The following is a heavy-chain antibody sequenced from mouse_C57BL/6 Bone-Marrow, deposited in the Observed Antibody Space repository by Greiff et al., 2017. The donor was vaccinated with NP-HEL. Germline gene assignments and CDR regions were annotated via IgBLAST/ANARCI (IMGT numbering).Heavy chain of an antibody. CDR3: ARHEAWFAY. CDR2: IDPSDSYT. J-gene: IGHJ3*01. CDR1: GYTFTSYW. V-gene: IGHV1-50*01. Sequence: QVQLQQPGAELVKPGASVKLSCKASGYTFTSYWMQWVKQRPGQGLEWIGEIDPSDSYTNYNQKFKGKATLTVDTSSSTAYMQLSSLTSEDSAVYYCARHEAWFAYWGQGTLVTVSA.